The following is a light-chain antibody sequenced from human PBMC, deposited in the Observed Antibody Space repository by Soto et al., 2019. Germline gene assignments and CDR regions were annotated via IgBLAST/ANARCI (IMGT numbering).Light chain of an antibody. CDR2: EVS. CDR3: SSYRSNSRVV. Sequence: HSVLTQPASVSGSPGQSITISCTGTSSDVGGYNYVSWYQQHPVKAPKLMIYEVSNRPSGVSNRFSGSKSGDTASLTISGLQAEDEADYYCSSYRSNSRVVFGGGTKLTVL. J-gene: IGLJ2*01. CDR1: SSDVGGYNY. V-gene: IGLV2-14*01.